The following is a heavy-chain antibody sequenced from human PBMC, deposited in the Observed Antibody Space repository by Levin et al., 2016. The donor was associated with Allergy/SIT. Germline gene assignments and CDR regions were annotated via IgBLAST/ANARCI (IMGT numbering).Heavy chain of an antibody. D-gene: IGHD4-23*01. CDR3: AKYYGGNPFHMVLDY. CDR1: GFTFSSYA. J-gene: IGHJ4*02. CDR2: ISGSGGRT. V-gene: IGHV3-23*01. Sequence: GESLKISCAASGFTFSSYAMSWVRQAPGKGLEWVSAISGSGGRTYYADSVKGRFTISRDNSKNTLYLQMKSLRAEDTAVYYCAKYYGGNPFHMVLDYWGQGTLVTVSS.